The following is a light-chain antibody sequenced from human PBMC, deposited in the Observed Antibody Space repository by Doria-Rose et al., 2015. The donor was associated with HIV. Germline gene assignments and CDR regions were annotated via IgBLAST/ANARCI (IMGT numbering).Light chain of an antibody. J-gene: IGKJ1*01. CDR1: QSFSSTY. CDR3: HQYGTSRT. CDR2: DGS. V-gene: IGKV3-20*01. Sequence: TQSPGTLSLSPGERATLSCRASQSFSSTYLAWYQQKPGQAPSLLIYDGSTRATGIPDRFSASGSGTDFTLTINRLEPEDVALYYCHQYGTSRTFGQGTKVEI.